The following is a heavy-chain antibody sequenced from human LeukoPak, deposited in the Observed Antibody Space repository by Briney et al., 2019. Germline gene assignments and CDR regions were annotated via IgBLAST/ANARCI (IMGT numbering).Heavy chain of an antibody. Sequence: GGSLRLSCAASRFTFSSYAMSWVRQAPGKGLEWVSAISGSGGSTYYADSVKGRFTISRDNSKNTLYLQMNSLRAEDTAVYYCAKGTPRGSGSYYYFDYWGQGTLVTVSS. CDR3: AKGTPRGSGSYYYFDY. V-gene: IGHV3-23*01. CDR1: RFTFSSYA. D-gene: IGHD1-26*01. J-gene: IGHJ4*02. CDR2: ISGSGGST.